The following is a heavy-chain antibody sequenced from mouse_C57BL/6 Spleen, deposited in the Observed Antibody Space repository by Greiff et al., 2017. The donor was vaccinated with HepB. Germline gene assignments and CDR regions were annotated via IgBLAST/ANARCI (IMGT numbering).Heavy chain of an antibody. V-gene: IGHV1-52*01. Sequence: QVQLKQPGAELVRPGSSVKLSCKASGYTFTSYWMHWVKQRPIQGLEWIGNIDPSDSETHYNQKFKDKATLTVDKSSSTAYMQLSSLTSEDSAVYYCARGTDRLRRYYAMDYWGQGTSVTVSS. CDR1: GYTFTSYW. CDR2: IDPSDSET. D-gene: IGHD2-2*01. CDR3: ARGTDRLRRYYAMDY. J-gene: IGHJ4*01.